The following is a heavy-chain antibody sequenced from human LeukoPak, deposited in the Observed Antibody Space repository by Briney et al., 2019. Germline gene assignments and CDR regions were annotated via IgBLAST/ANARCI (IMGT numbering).Heavy chain of an antibody. V-gene: IGHV3-30*02. Sequence: GGSLRLSCAASGFSFSNYGMHWVRQAPGKGLEWVAFTRYDGSHKDYADFVKGRFTSSRDNSKNTLYLQMNSLRAEDTAVYYCAKGRWLVDYWGRGTLVTVSS. CDR1: GFSFSNYG. J-gene: IGHJ4*02. CDR3: AKGRWLVDY. CDR2: TRYDGSHK. D-gene: IGHD6-19*01.